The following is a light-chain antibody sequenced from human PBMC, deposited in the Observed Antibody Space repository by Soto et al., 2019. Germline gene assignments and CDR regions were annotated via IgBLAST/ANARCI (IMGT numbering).Light chain of an antibody. CDR1: QSISNR. CDR2: DAS. J-gene: IGKJ3*01. Sequence: EIQMTQSTSTLSASVGDGVTITCRAIQSISNRLAWYQQRPGKAPKYLIYDASSLESGVPSRFSGSGSGTEFTLTISSLQSEDFAVYFCQQYNTWPPVTFGPRTKVAVK. V-gene: IGKV1-5*01. CDR3: QQYNTWPPVT.